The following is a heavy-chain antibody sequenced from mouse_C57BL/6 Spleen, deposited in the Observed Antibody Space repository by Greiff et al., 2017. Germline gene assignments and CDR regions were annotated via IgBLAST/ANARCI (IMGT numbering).Heavy chain of an antibody. CDR1: GFTFSDYG. V-gene: IGHV5-17*01. CDR3: ARYIDGYFDV. Sequence: EVQGVESGGGLVKPGGSLKLSCAASGFTFSDYGMHWVRQAPEKGLEWVAYISSGSSTNYYADTVKGRFTISRDNAKNTLFLQMTSMRSEDTAMYYCARYIDGYFDVWGTGTTVTVAS. CDR2: ISSGSSTN. J-gene: IGHJ1*03. D-gene: IGHD2-3*01.